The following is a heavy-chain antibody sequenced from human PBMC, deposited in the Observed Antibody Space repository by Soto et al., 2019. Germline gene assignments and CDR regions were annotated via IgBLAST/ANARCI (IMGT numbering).Heavy chain of an antibody. CDR1: GFTFSNYA. J-gene: IGHJ4*02. CDR3: AQAISRERQIDY. CDR2: ISSTADGT. Sequence: GGSLRLSCAASGFTFSNYAMGWVRQAPGKGLEWVSTISSTADGTDYAESVKGRFTISRDNYRNTLYLQMNSLRAEDTAVYYCAQAISRERQIDYWGQGTLVTVSS. V-gene: IGHV3-23*01. D-gene: IGHD1-26*01.